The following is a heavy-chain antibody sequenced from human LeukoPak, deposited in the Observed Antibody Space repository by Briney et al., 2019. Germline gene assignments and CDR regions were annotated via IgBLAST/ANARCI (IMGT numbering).Heavy chain of an antibody. D-gene: IGHD2-15*01. CDR2: INPNSGGT. J-gene: IGHJ4*02. V-gene: IGHV1-2*02. CDR3: ARVLGYCSGGSCYSYFDY. Sequence: ASVKVSCKASGYTFTGYYMHWVRQAPGQGPEWMGWINPNSGGTNYAQKFQGRVTMTRDTSISTAYMELSRLRSDDTAVYYCARVLGYCSGGSCYSYFDYWGQGTLVTVSS. CDR1: GYTFTGYY.